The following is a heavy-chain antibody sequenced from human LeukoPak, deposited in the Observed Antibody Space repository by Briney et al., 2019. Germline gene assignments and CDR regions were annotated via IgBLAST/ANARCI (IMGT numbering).Heavy chain of an antibody. CDR2: ISSSSSYI. CDR3: ARDSTEYSSTYYYYYGMDV. D-gene: IGHD6-6*01. J-gene: IGHJ6*02. CDR1: GFTFSYYS. V-gene: IGHV3-21*01. Sequence: GGSLRLSCAASGFTFSYYSMNWVRQAPGKGLEWVSSISSSSSYIYYADSVKGRFTISRDNAKNSLYLQMNSLRVEDTAVYYCARDSTEYSSTYYYYYGMDVWGQGTTVTVSS.